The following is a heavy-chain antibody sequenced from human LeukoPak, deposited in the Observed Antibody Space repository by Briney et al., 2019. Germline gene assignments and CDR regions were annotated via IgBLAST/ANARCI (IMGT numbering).Heavy chain of an antibody. J-gene: IGHJ2*01. CDR1: GGSFSGYY. D-gene: IGHD6-19*01. Sequence: SETLSLTCAVYGGSFSGYYWSWIRQPPGKGLEWIGEINHSGSTNYNPSLKSRVTISVDTSKNQFSLKLSSVTAADTAVYYCARGRPPRIAVAGPRYFDLWGRGTLVTVSS. CDR2: INHSGST. CDR3: ARGRPPRIAVAGPRYFDL. V-gene: IGHV4-34*01.